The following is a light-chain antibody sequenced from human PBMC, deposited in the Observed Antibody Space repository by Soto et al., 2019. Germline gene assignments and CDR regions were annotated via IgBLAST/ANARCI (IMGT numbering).Light chain of an antibody. Sequence: DIPMTQSPSTLSASVGDRVTITCRASQSISSWLAWYQQKPGKAPKLLIYKASSLESGVPSRFSGSGCGTEFTLTISSLQPDDFATYYCQQYNSYLYTFGQGTKLEIK. CDR2: KAS. J-gene: IGKJ2*01. V-gene: IGKV1-5*03. CDR3: QQYNSYLYT. CDR1: QSISSW.